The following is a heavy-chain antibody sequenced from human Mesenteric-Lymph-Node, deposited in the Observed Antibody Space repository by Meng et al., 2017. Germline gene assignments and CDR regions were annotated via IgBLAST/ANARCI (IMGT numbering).Heavy chain of an antibody. J-gene: IGHJ4*02. D-gene: IGHD1-26*01. V-gene: IGHV3-23*01. Sequence: GESLKISCAASGFTFSNYGMTWVRQAPGKGLEWVSTISGSGVSTYYADSVKGRFTISRDNSKNTLYLQVNSLRAEDTGIYYCAKDLVGVTYWGQGTLVTVSS. CDR2: ISGSGVST. CDR3: AKDLVGVTY. CDR1: GFTFSNYG.